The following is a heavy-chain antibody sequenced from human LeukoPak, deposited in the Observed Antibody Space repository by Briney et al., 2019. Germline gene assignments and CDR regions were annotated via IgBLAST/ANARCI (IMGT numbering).Heavy chain of an antibody. D-gene: IGHD4/OR15-4a*01. CDR3: ARRAGAYSHPHDY. CDR1: GFTVTSNS. CDR2: IYSGST. V-gene: IGHV3-53*01. J-gene: IGHJ4*02. Sequence: PGGSLRLSCTVSGFTVTSNSMSWVRQAPGKGLEWVSFIYSGSTHYSDSVKGRFTISRDNSKNTLYLQMNSLRAEDTAVYYCARRAGAYSHPHDYWGQGTLVTVSS.